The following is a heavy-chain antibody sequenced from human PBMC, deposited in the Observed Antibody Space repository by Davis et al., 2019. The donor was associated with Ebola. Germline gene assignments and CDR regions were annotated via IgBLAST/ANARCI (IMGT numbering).Heavy chain of an antibody. CDR3: TSTVVTSGSDY. V-gene: IGHV3-73*01. CDR1: GFTFSGSA. Sequence: GESLKISCAASGFTFSGSAMHWVRQASGKGLEWVGRIRSKANSYATAYAASVKGRFTISRDDSKNTAYLQMNSLKTEETAVYYCTSTVVTSGSDYWGQGTLVTVSS. J-gene: IGHJ4*02. CDR2: IRSKANSYAT. D-gene: IGHD4-23*01.